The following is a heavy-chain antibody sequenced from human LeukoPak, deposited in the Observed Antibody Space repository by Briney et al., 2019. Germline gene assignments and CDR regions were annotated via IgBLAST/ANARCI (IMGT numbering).Heavy chain of an antibody. Sequence: PSETLSLTCAVYGGSFSGYYWSWIRQPPGKGPEWIGEINHSGSTNYNPSLKSRVTISVDTSKNQFSLKLSSVTAADTAVYYCARGLRGYKWPERSEMYYFDYWGQGTLVTVSS. V-gene: IGHV4-34*01. D-gene: IGHD1-1*01. CDR1: GGSFSGYY. CDR2: INHSGST. CDR3: ARGLRGYKWPERSEMYYFDY. J-gene: IGHJ4*02.